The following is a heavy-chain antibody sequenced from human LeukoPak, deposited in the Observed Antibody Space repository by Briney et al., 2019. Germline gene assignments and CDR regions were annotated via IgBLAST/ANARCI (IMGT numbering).Heavy chain of an antibody. Sequence: GGSLRLSCAASRFTFSSNYMSWVRQAPGKGLEWVSVIYSGGSTYYADSVKGRFTISRHNSKNTLYLQMNSLRAEDTAVYYCARGAYGSGSYFPDYWGQGTLVTVSS. CDR2: IYSGGST. CDR3: ARGAYGSGSYFPDY. CDR1: RFTFSSNY. D-gene: IGHD3-10*01. J-gene: IGHJ4*02. V-gene: IGHV3-53*04.